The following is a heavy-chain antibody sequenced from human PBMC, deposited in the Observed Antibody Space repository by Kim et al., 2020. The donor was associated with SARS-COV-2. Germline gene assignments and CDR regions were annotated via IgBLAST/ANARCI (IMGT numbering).Heavy chain of an antibody. D-gene: IGHD3-3*01. V-gene: IGHV1-46*01. CDR2: INPIGGST. Sequence: ASVKVSCKASGYTFTTYYRHWVRQAPGQGLEWMGIINPIGGSTSYAQKFQGRVTMTRDTSTSTVYMELSSLRSEDTAVYYCARDPTLTISDPCDYYYYMDVWGKGTTGTVSS. CDR1: GYTFTTYY. J-gene: IGHJ6*03. CDR3: ARDPTLTISDPCDYYYYMDV.